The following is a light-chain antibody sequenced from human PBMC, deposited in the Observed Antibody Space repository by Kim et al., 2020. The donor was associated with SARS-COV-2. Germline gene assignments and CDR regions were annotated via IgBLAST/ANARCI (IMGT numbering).Light chain of an antibody. V-gene: IGKV1-33*01. CDR2: DAS. CDR3: QQYDGPPLT. J-gene: IGKJ4*01. Sequence: DIQMTQSPSSLSASVGDRVTITCQASQDISNYLSWYQQKQGKAPKLLMYDASNLEAGVPSRFRGSGSGTDFTFTISSLQPEDIATYYCQQYDGPPLTFGAGTKVDIK. CDR1: QDISNY.